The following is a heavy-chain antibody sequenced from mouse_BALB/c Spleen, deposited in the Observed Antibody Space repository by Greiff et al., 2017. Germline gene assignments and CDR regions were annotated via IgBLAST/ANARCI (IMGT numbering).Heavy chain of an antibody. CDR3: ARDFYDGYPAWFAY. V-gene: IGHV5-4*02. CDR2: ISDGGSYT. Sequence: EVKLVESGGGLVKPGGSLKLSCAASGFTFSDYYMYWVRQTPEKRLEWVATISDGGSYTYYPDSVKGRFTISRDNAKNNLYLQMSSLKSEDTAMYYCARDFYDGYPAWFAYWGQGTLVTVSA. CDR1: GFTFSDYY. J-gene: IGHJ3*01. D-gene: IGHD2-3*01.